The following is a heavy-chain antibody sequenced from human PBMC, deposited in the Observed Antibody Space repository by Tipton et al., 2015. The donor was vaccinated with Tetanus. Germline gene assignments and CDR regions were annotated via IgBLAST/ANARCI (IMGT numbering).Heavy chain of an antibody. D-gene: IGHD1-1*01. J-gene: IGHJ4*02. CDR1: GGSMNSYY. CDR2: IYYTGST. Sequence: LRLSCTVSGGSMNSYYWSWIRQPPGKGLEWIGYIYYTGSTNYNPSLKSGVTISLDTSKNQFSLKLASVTAADTAVYYCARANNELPKKGPFDHWGQGVLVLVSS. CDR3: ARANNELPKKGPFDH. V-gene: IGHV4-59*01.